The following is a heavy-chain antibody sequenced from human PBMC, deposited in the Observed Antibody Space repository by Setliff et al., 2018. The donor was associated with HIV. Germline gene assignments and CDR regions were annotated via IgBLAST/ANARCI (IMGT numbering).Heavy chain of an antibody. CDR1: GFTFSTYG. CDR2: IWYDGSNT. J-gene: IGHJ3*01. V-gene: IGHV3-33*01. Sequence: LRLSCLASGFTFSTYGMHWVRQAPGKGLEWVAKIWYDGSNTHYTDSVRGRLTISRDNSHNMLYLHMNSLKPEDTAVYFCARDKDATSWTNDAFDVWGHGTLVTVSS. CDR3: ARDKDATSWTNDAFDV. D-gene: IGHD2-15*01.